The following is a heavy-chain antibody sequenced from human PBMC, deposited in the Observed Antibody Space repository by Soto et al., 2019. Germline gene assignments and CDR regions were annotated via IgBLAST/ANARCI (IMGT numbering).Heavy chain of an antibody. CDR2: ISSSSSYI. V-gene: IGHV3-21*01. J-gene: IGHJ4*02. CDR3: ARGGYCSGGSCYHY. CDR1: GFTFSSYS. Sequence: EVQLVESGGGLVKPGGSLRLSCAASGFTFSSYSMNWVRQAPGKGLEWVSSISSSSSYIYYADSVKGRFTISRDNAKNSLYLQMNSLRAEDTAVYYCARGGYCSGGSCYHYWGQGTLVTVSS. D-gene: IGHD2-15*01.